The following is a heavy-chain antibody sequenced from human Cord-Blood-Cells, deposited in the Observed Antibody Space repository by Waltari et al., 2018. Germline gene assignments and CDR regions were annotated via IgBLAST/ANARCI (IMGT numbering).Heavy chain of an antibody. D-gene: IGHD3-22*01. CDR1: GWSFSGYY. CDR3: ARGDYYDSSGYYYYYYYGMDV. V-gene: IGHV4-34*01. J-gene: IGHJ6*02. CDR2: INHSGST. Sequence: QVQLQQWGAGLLKPSATLSLTCAVYGWSFSGYYWSWIRQPPGKGLEWIGEINHSGSTNYHPSLKSRVTISVDTSKNQFSLKLSSVTAADTAVYYCARGDYYDSSGYYYYYYYGMDVWGQGTTVTVSS.